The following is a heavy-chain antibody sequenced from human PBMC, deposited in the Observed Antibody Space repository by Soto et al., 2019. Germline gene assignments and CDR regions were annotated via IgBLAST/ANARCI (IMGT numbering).Heavy chain of an antibody. J-gene: IGHJ6*03. CDR3: AKDRYSNRNYYYYYMDV. Sequence: GGSVRLSCAASGLTFSSYAMSGARQAPGKGGEWVSAISGSGGSKYYADSVKGRFTISRDNSKNTLYLQMNSLRAEDTAVYFCAKDRYSNRNYYYYYMDVWGKGTTVTVSS. CDR1: GLTFSSYA. D-gene: IGHD4-4*01. V-gene: IGHV3-23*01. CDR2: ISGSGGSK.